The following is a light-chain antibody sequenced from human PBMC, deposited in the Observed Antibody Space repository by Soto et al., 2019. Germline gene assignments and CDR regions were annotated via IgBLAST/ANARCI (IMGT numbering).Light chain of an antibody. Sequence: DIQMTQSPSTLSASVGDRVALTCRASLRIGTWLAWSQQKPGKAPMLLIYKASSLDSGVPSRFSGSGSGTDFTLTISSLQPDDLATYYCQQYNIYPYTFGQGTKLEIK. CDR3: QQYNIYPYT. V-gene: IGKV1-5*03. J-gene: IGKJ2*01. CDR2: KAS. CDR1: LRIGTW.